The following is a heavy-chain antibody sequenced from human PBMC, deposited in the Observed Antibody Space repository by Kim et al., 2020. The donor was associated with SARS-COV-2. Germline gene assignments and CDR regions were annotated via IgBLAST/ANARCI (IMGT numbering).Heavy chain of an antibody. D-gene: IGHD3-10*01. CDR3: ARSISEIESHRIGVYFHH. Sequence: RGRFTISRDNAKNSLFLQMNRLRAEDTAVYYCARSISEIESHRIGVYFHHWGQGTLVTVSS. V-gene: IGHV3-11*06. J-gene: IGHJ1*01.